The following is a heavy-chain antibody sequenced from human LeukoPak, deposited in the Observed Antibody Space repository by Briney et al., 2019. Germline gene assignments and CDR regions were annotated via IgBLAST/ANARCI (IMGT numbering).Heavy chain of an antibody. J-gene: IGHJ3*02. Sequence: GGSLRLSCAATGFTFSSYAMSWVRQAPGKGLEWVSAISGSGDSTYYADSVKGRFTISRDNSKSTLHLQMNSLRAEDTAVYYCAKVLLAGDAFDIWGQGTMVTVSS. CDR3: AKVLLAGDAFDI. CDR1: GFTFSSYA. CDR2: ISGSGDST. V-gene: IGHV3-23*01. D-gene: IGHD2-21*01.